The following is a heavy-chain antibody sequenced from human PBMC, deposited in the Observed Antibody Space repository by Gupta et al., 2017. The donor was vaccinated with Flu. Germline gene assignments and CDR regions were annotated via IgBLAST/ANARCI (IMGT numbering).Heavy chain of an antibody. J-gene: IGHJ1*01. CDR1: VESLTGYL. Sequence: QVHLQQWGAGLLKPSDTLSLTGAVYVESLTGYLWTWIRQTPEKGLEWLAEINHRTSTWYNPSVEGRITLSLDASLNQVFLELKAVTGADTAVYCCARPVMMAGSFYYDKWGQGTLVNVSA. D-gene: IGHD3-16*01. V-gene: IGHV4-34*01. CDR3: ARPVMMAGSFYYDK. CDR2: INHRTST.